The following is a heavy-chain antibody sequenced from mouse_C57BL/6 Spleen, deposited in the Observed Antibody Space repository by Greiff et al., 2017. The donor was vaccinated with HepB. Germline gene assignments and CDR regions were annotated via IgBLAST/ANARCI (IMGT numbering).Heavy chain of an antibody. CDR1: GYTFTSYW. J-gene: IGHJ1*03. Sequence: QVQLQQPGAELVKPGASVKLSCKASGYTFTSYWMHWVKQRPGQGLEWIGMIHPNSGSTNYNEKFKSKATLTVDKSSSTAYMQLSSLTSEDSAVYYCARKCLLTTVVTGYFDVWGTGTTVTVSS. D-gene: IGHD1-1*01. V-gene: IGHV1-64*01. CDR2: IHPNSGST. CDR3: ARKCLLTTVVTGYFDV.